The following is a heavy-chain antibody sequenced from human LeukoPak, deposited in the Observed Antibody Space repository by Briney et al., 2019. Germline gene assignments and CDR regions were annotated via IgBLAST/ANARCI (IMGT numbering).Heavy chain of an antibody. CDR1: GYSFTSYW. V-gene: IGHV5-10-1*01. CDR3: ARRMGYCSGGSCLNWFDP. J-gene: IGHJ5*02. Sequence: GESLKISCKGSGYSFTSYWISWVRQMPGEGLEWMGRIDPSDSYTNYSPPFQGHVTISADKSISTAYLQWSSLKASDTAMYYCARRMGYCSGGSCLNWFDPWGQGTLVTVSS. CDR2: IDPSDSYT. D-gene: IGHD2-15*01.